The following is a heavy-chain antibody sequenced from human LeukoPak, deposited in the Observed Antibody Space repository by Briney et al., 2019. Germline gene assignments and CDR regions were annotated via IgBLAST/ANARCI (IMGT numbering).Heavy chain of an antibody. CDR3: AKHDYGDFKPSPFPI. CDR2: VTYSGVAT. D-gene: IGHD4-17*01. Sequence: GGSLRLSCAASGFTFSSYAMSWVRQAPGKGLEWVCTVTYSGVATYHADSVKGRFTISRDNSKNTLSLQMNSLRAEDTAIYYCAKHDYGDFKPSPFPIWGQGTLVTVSS. V-gene: IGHV3-23*01. CDR1: GFTFSSYA. J-gene: IGHJ4*02.